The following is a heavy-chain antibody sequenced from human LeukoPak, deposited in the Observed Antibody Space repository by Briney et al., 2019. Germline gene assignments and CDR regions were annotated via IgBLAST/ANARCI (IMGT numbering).Heavy chain of an antibody. Sequence: SQTLSLTCTVSGGSISSGSYYWGWIRQPPGKGLEWIGSIWHTGSTYYNPSLKGRVTISVDTSKNQFSLKLTSVTAADTAVYYCARVTDLSVATDYWGQGTLVTVSS. CDR2: IWHTGST. D-gene: IGHD6-19*01. J-gene: IGHJ4*02. CDR3: ARVTDLSVATDY. V-gene: IGHV4-39*07. CDR1: GGSISSGSYY.